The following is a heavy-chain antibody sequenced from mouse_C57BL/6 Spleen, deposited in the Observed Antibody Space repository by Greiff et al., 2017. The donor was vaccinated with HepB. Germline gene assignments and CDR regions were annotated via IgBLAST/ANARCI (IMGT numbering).Heavy chain of an antibody. J-gene: IGHJ1*03. Sequence: QVQLKQSGAELARPGASVKLSCKASGYTFTSYGISWVKQRTGQGLEWIGEIYPRSGNTYYNEKFKGKATLTADKSSSTAYMELRSLTSEDSAVYFCASSREDGNYEFFYWYFDVWGTGTTVTVSS. CDR1: GYTFTSYG. CDR2: IYPRSGNT. V-gene: IGHV1-81*01. D-gene: IGHD2-1*01. CDR3: ASSREDGNYEFFYWYFDV.